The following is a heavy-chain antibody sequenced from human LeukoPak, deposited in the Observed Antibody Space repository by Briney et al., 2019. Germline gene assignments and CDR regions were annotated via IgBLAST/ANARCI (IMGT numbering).Heavy chain of an antibody. CDR2: INPNSGGT. V-gene: IGHV1-2*06. J-gene: IGHJ5*02. Sequence: ASVKXXCKASGYTFTCYYMHWVGQAPGQGREWRGRINPNSGGTNYAQKFQGRVTMTRDTSISTAYMELSRLRSDDTAVYYCARPFEVGATPYNWFDPWGQGTLSPSPQ. D-gene: IGHD1-26*01. CDR1: GYTFTCYY. CDR3: ARPFEVGATPYNWFDP.